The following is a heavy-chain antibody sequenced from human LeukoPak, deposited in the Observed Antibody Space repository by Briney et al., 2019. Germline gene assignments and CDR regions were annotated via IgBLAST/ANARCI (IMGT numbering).Heavy chain of an antibody. D-gene: IGHD3-9*01. CDR1: GGSISSSSYY. CDR3: ASGFYSGYDIMTGYYNFDY. J-gene: IGHJ4*02. Sequence: SETLSLTCTVSGGSISSSSYYWGWIRQPPGKGLEWIGSIYYSGSTYYNPSLKSRVTISVDTSKNQFSLQLNSVTPEDTAVYYCASGFYSGYDIMTGYYNFDYWGQGTLVTVSS. CDR2: IYYSGST. V-gene: IGHV4-39*07.